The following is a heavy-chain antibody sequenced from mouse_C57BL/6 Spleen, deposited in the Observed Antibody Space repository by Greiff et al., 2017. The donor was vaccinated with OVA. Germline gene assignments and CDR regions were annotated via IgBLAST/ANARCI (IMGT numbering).Heavy chain of an antibody. Sequence: EVQVVESGAELVRPGASVKLSCTASGFNIKDDYMHWVKQRPEQGLEWIGWIDPENGDTEYASKFQGKATITADTSSNTAYLQLSSLTSEDTAVYYCTTRNPSHFDYWGQGTTLTVSS. CDR2: IDPENGDT. J-gene: IGHJ2*01. V-gene: IGHV14-4*01. CDR1: GFNIKDDY. CDR3: TTRNPSHFDY.